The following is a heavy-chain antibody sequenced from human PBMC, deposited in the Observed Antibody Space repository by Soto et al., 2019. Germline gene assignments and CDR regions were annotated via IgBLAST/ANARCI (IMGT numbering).Heavy chain of an antibody. CDR2: ISFAGST. V-gene: IGHV3-30*18. J-gene: IGHJ5*02. CDR3: AKEQFNTGWTQPGP. Sequence: GGSLRLSGAAPGFILSDYGMHWVRQAPGRGLEWVAFISFAGSTHYGESMNGRFTISRDTSKNMLYLQMNGLRPDDTGVYYCAKEQFNTGWTQPGPWGQGTLVTVSS. CDR1: GFILSDYG. D-gene: IGHD6-19*01.